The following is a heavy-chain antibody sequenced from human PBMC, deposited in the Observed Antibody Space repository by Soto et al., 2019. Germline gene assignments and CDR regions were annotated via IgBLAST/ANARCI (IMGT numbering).Heavy chain of an antibody. V-gene: IGHV1-8*01. CDR1: GYTFSSYD. Sequence: QVQLVQSGAEVKKPGASVKVSCKASGYTFSSYDINWVRQATGQGLEWMGWLNPNSGDTGYAQKFQGRVTLTRNTSINTAYIELRSLTSDDTAVAYCATSGGGWYLYWGQGTLVTFSS. D-gene: IGHD6-19*01. J-gene: IGHJ4*02. CDR3: ATSGGGWYLY. CDR2: LNPNSGDT.